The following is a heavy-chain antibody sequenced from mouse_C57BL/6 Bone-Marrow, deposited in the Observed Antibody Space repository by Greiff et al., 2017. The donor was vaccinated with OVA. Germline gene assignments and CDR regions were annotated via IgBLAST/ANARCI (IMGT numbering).Heavy chain of an antibody. V-gene: IGHV1-52*01. J-gene: IGHJ2*01. Sequence: QVQLQQSGAELVRPGSSVKLSCKASDYTFTSYWMHWVKQRPIQGLEWIGNIDPSDSETHYNQKFKDKATLTVDKSSSTAYMQLSSLTSEDSAVYYCARRVYYYGSSYFDYWGQGTTLTVSS. D-gene: IGHD1-1*01. CDR1: DYTFTSYW. CDR3: ARRVYYYGSSYFDY. CDR2: IDPSDSET.